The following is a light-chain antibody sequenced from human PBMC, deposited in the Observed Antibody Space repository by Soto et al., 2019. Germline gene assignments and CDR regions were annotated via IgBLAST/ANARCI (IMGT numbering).Light chain of an antibody. CDR1: SSNIGSNT. CDR2: SNN. Sequence: QPVLTQPPSASGTPGQRVTISCSGSSSNIGSNTVNWYQQLPGTAPKLLIYSNNQQPSGVPDRFSGSKSGTSASRAISGLQSEDEADYYCAAWDDSLNGWVFGGWTKLTVL. V-gene: IGLV1-44*01. J-gene: IGLJ3*02. CDR3: AAWDDSLNGWV.